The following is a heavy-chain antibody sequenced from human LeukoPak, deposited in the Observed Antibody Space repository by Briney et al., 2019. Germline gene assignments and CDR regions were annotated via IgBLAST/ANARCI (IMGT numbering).Heavy chain of an antibody. CDR3: ARLGSGEDDGGWVDY. D-gene: IGHD3-10*01. CDR1: GYTFTRYY. Sequence: ASVKVSCKASGYTFTRYYIHWVRQAPGQGLEWMGIISPSGGSTSNAQKFQGRVTMTGDTSTSTVYMELSSRRSEDTAVYYCARLGSGEDDGGWVDYWGQGTLVTVSS. V-gene: IGHV1-46*01. J-gene: IGHJ4*02. CDR2: ISPSGGST.